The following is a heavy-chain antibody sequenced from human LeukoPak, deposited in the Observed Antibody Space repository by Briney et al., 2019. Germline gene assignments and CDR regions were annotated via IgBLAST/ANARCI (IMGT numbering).Heavy chain of an antibody. Sequence: GGSLRLSCAASGFSFNSDAMRWVRQAPGKGLEWVSTISSSGGNTYYADSVKGRFTISRDNSKNTLYLQMNSLRAEDTAVYYCAKAGAYGSGSYYSWFDTWGQGTLITVSS. CDR2: ISSSGGNT. V-gene: IGHV3-23*01. CDR1: GFSFNSDA. J-gene: IGHJ5*02. CDR3: AKAGAYGSGSYYSWFDT. D-gene: IGHD3-10*01.